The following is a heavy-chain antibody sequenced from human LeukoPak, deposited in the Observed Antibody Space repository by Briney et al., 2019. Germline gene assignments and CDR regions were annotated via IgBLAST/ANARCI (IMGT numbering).Heavy chain of an antibody. CDR1: GGSFSGYY. V-gene: IGHV4-34*01. Sequence: SETLSLTCAVCGGSFSGYYWSWIRQPPGKGLEWIGEINHSGSTNYNPSLKSRVTISVDASKNQFSLKLSSVTAADTAVYYCATIARGYCSGGSCLLDYFDYWGQGTLVTVSS. CDR2: INHSGST. D-gene: IGHD2-15*01. J-gene: IGHJ4*02. CDR3: ATIARGYCSGGSCLLDYFDY.